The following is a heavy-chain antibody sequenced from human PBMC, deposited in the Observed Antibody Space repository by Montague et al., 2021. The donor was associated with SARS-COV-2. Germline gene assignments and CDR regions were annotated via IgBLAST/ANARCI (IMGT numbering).Heavy chain of an antibody. CDR1: GDSLSSDGNY. J-gene: IGHJ4*02. Sequence: TLSLTCAVSGDSLSSDGNYWTWIRQHPGKGLEWIGSIYYSGSTYYNPSLKSRLAISVDTSKDQFSLKLMSVTAADTAVYYCARGRAYYDSKSYVPGWGGDYFDSWGQGALVTVAS. V-gene: IGHV4-31*11. CDR2: IYYSGST. CDR3: ARGRAYYDSKSYVPGWGGDYFDS. D-gene: IGHD3-16*01.